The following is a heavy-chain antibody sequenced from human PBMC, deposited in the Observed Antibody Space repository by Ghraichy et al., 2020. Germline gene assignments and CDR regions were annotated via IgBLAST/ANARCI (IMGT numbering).Heavy chain of an antibody. CDR2: IRDSDSRT. Sequence: GGSLRLSCTASRFTFSNYVMSWVRQAPGQGLEWVSSIRDSDSRTYYADSVKGRFTISRDNSENTLYLQMNSLRADDTAVYYCARSRGGGDYWYFDLWGRGILVTLSS. V-gene: IGHV3-23*01. J-gene: IGHJ2*01. CDR3: ARSRGGGDYWYFDL. D-gene: IGHD3-16*01. CDR1: RFTFSNYV.